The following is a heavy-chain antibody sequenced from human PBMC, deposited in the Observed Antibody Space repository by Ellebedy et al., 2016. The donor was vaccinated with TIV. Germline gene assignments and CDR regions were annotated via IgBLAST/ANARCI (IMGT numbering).Heavy chain of an antibody. CDR3: ATESLAEDYYDSSGPCCAFDI. CDR2: FDPEDGET. D-gene: IGHD3-22*01. CDR1: GGTFSSYA. J-gene: IGHJ3*02. V-gene: IGHV1-24*01. Sequence: AASVKVSCKASGGTFSSYAISWVRQAPGKGLEWMGGFDPEDGETIYAQKFQGRVTMTEDTSTDTAYMELSSLRSEETAVYYCATESLAEDYYDSSGPCCAFDIWGQGTLVTVSS.